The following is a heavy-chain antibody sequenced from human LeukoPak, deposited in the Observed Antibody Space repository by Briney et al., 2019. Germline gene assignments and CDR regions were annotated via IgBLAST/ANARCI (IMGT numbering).Heavy chain of an antibody. J-gene: IGHJ6*02. CDR1: GGSISSYY. V-gene: IGHV4-59*12. Sequence: SETLSLTCTVSGGSISSYYWSWIRQPPGKGLEWIGYIYYSGSTNYNPSLKSRVTISVDTSKNQFSLKLSSVTAADTAVYYCARRGIAAAGGPNGMDVWGQGTTVTVSS. D-gene: IGHD6-13*01. CDR2: IYYSGST. CDR3: ARRGIAAAGGPNGMDV.